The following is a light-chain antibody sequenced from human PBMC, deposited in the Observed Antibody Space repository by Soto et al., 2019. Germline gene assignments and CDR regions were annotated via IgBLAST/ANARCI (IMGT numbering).Light chain of an antibody. CDR2: RDN. J-gene: IGLJ1*01. CDR1: ISNIATNY. Sequence: QSVLTQPPSVSGTPGQRVTISCSGGISNIATNYVHWFQQLPGTAPKVLSNRDNQRPSGVPDRFSGSNSVTSASLAISGLRSEDEAEYYCAAWYDPVRSHVFGNGIKLTVL. V-gene: IGLV1-47*01. CDR3: AAWYDPVRSHV.